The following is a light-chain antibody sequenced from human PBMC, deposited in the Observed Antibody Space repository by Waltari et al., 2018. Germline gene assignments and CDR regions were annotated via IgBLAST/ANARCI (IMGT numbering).Light chain of an antibody. V-gene: IGKV3-11*01. CDR2: NAS. Sequence: EIVLTQSPATLSLSPGERATLSCRASQSVSSYFAWYEQKPGQAPRLLIYNASNRATGIAARFSGSGSGTDVTLTISSLEPEDFAVYYCQQRSNGPRTFGQGTKVEIK. CDR3: QQRSNGPRT. CDR1: QSVSSY. J-gene: IGKJ1*01.